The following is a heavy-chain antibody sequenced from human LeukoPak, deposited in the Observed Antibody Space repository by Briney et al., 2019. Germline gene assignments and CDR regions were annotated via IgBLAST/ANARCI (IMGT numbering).Heavy chain of an antibody. Sequence: ASVKVSCKASGYTFTGYFMHWVRQAPGQGLEWMGWINPKTGVTNYEQKFRGRVIMTRDTSISTVYMEVTRLTSDDTAVYYCARHMTTANNWFDPWGQGTLVTVSS. CDR1: GYTFTGYF. CDR3: ARHMTTANNWFDP. D-gene: IGHD1-1*01. V-gene: IGHV1-2*02. J-gene: IGHJ5*02. CDR2: INPKTGVT.